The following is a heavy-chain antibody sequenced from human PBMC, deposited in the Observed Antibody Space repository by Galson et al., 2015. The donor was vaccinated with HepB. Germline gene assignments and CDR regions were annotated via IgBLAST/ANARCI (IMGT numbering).Heavy chain of an antibody. V-gene: IGHV3-64*01. CDR2: ISSNGGST. CDR1: GFTFSSYA. CDR3: ARGGLGGHSALGFDP. J-gene: IGHJ5*02. D-gene: IGHD2-15*01. Sequence: SLRLSCAASGFTFSSYAMHWVRQAPGKGLEYVSAISSNGGSTYYANSVKGRFTISRDNSKNTLYLQMGSLRAEDTAVYYCARGGLGGHSALGFDPWGQGTLVTVSS.